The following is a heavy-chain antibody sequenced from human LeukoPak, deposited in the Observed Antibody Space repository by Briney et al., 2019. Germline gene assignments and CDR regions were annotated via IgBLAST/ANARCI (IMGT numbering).Heavy chain of an antibody. V-gene: IGHV1-46*03. CDR2: INPSGGST. CDR1: GYTFTSYY. D-gene: IGHD6-19*01. J-gene: IGHJ4*02. Sequence: ASVKVSCKASGYTFTSYYMHWVRHAPGQGLEWMGIINPSGGSTSYAQKFQGRVTMTRDTSTSTVYMELSSLRSEDTAVYYCAISVAGPFGGYWGQGILVTVSS. CDR3: AISVAGPFGGY.